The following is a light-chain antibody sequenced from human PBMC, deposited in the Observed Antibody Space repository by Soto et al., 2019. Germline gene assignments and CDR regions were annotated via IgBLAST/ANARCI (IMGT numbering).Light chain of an antibody. Sequence: DIVLPQSPLSLPVTPGEPASISCRSSQSLLHNNPYNYLDWYLRKPGQSPHLLIYLASNRPSGVPDRFSGRGSGTDFTLKIYGVQAEDVGTYYCKHSLQTPTFGRGTRVHI. J-gene: IGKJ3*01. CDR2: LAS. CDR3: KHSLQTPT. V-gene: IGKV2-28*01. CDR1: QSLLHNNPYNY.